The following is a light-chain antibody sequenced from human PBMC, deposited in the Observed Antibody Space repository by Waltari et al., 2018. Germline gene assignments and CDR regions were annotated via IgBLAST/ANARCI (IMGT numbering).Light chain of an antibody. CDR1: QSVTSIY. J-gene: IGKJ1*01. V-gene: IGKV3-20*01. CDR3: QQYGTSPWT. Sequence: EIVLTQSPGALSLSPGERVTLSCRASQSVTSIYLAWYQQKPGQAPRLLIYGVSSRATGIPDRFSGSGSGTDFTLTISRLEPEDFAVYYCQQYGTSPWTFGQGTKVEIK. CDR2: GVS.